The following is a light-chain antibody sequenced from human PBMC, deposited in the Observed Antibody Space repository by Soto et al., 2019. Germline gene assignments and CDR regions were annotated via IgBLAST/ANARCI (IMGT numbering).Light chain of an antibody. CDR2: KAY. CDR1: QSVSTW. V-gene: IGKV1-5*03. CDR3: QQYNSNPLT. Sequence: DIPMTQSPSTLSASVGDRVTITCRANQSVSTWLAWYQQKPGKVPKLLIYKAYSLESGVPSRFSGSGSGTEFTLTISSLQPDDFATYYCQQYNSNPLTFGGGTKVEIK. J-gene: IGKJ4*01.